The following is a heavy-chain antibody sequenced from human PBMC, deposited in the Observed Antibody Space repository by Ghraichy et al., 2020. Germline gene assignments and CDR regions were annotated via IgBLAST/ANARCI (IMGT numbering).Heavy chain of an antibody. J-gene: IGHJ6*02. CDR1: GYTFTGYY. CDR3: ARDLRQHLATYYYYYAMNV. V-gene: IGHV1-2*02. CDR2: ISPNSGVT. Sequence: ASVKDSCKASGYTFTGYYIHWVRQAPGQGLEWMRWISPNSGVTNYAQKFQGRVTMTRDTSISTAYLELISLTSDDTAVYYCARDLRQHLATYYYYYAMNVWGQGTTVTVSS. D-gene: IGHD5-12*01.